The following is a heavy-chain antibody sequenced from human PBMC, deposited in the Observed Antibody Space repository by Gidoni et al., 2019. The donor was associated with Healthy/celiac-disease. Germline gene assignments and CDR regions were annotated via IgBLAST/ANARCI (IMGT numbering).Heavy chain of an antibody. V-gene: IGHV3-21*01. D-gene: IGHD3-10*01. J-gene: IGHJ4*02. CDR2: ISSSSSYI. CDR1: GFTFSSYS. Sequence: EVQLVESGGGLVKPGGSLRISCAASGFTFSSYSMNWVRPAPGTGRELVSSISSSSSYIYYADSVKGRFTISRDNAKNSLYLQMNSLRAEDTAVYYCARYGEGSRWFGELNVWGQGTLVTVSS. CDR3: ARYGEGSRWFGELNV.